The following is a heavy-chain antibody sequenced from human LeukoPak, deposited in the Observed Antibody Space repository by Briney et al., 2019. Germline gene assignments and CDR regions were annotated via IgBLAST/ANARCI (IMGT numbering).Heavy chain of an antibody. D-gene: IGHD6-19*01. J-gene: IGHJ5*02. CDR1: GFTFSSYG. Sequence: GRSLRLSCAASGFTFSSYGMHWVRQAPGKGLEWVAVISYDGSNKYYADSVKGRFTISRDNSKNTLYPQMNSLRAEDTAVYYCAKEGRPGSIAVAGANWFDPWGQGTLVTVSS. CDR2: ISYDGSNK. V-gene: IGHV3-30*18. CDR3: AKEGRPGSIAVAGANWFDP.